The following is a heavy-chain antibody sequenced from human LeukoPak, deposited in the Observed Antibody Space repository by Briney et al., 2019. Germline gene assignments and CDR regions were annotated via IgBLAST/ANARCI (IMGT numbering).Heavy chain of an antibody. D-gene: IGHD3-3*01. CDR3: ARIMKGDFWSGYSYYDYYYMDV. CDR1: GDSITNYY. V-gene: IGHV4-59*01. CDR2: FYYSGST. Sequence: SETLSLTCTVSGDSITNYYWNWIRQPPGKGLEWIGYFYYSGSTNYNASLKSRVTISVDTSKNKLSLKLTSVTAADTAVYYCARIMKGDFWSGYSYYDYYYMDVWGKGTTVTVSS. J-gene: IGHJ6*03.